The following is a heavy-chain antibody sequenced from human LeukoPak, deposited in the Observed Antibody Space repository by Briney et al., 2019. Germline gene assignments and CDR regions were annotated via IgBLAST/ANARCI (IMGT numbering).Heavy chain of an antibody. D-gene: IGHD2-2*01. Sequence: GASVKVSCKASGYTFTGYYMHWVRQAPGQGLEWMGWINPNSGGTNYAQKFQGRVTMTRDTSISTAYMELSRLRSDDTAVYYCARGVLTSSPPGGFDYWGQGTLVTVSS. CDR2: INPNSGGT. V-gene: IGHV1-2*02. CDR3: ARGVLTSSPPGGFDY. CDR1: GYTFTGYY. J-gene: IGHJ4*02.